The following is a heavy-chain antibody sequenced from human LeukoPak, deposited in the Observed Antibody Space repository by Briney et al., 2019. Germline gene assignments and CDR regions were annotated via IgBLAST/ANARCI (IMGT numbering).Heavy chain of an antibody. CDR3: TRGSQSDGYYGMDV. V-gene: IGHV3-73*01. CDR2: IRSKTKTYAT. Sequence: GGSLRLSCAASGFTFSGSAMHWVRQASGKGLEWVGRIRSKTKTYATAYAASVKGRFTISRDDSKNTAYLQMNSLKTEDMAVYYCTRGSQSDGYYGMDVWGQGTTVTVSS. CDR1: GFTFSGSA. J-gene: IGHJ6*02.